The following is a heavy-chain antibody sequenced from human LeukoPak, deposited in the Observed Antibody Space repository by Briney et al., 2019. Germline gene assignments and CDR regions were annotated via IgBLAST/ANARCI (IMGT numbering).Heavy chain of an antibody. CDR1: GFTFSSYA. CDR2: ISGSGGST. CDR3: AKTRRDGNNFYYFDY. V-gene: IGHV3-23*01. J-gene: IGHJ4*02. D-gene: IGHD5-24*01. Sequence: GGSLRLSCAASGFTFSSYAMSWVRQAPGKGLEWVSAISGSGGSTYYADSVKGRFTISRDNSKNTLYLQMNSLRAEDAAVYYCAKTRRDGNNFYYFDYWGQGTLVTVSS.